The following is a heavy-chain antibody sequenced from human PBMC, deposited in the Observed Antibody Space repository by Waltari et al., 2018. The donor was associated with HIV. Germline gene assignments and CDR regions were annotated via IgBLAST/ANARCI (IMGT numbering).Heavy chain of an antibody. V-gene: IGHV3-30*18. CDR1: GFSFSTYG. CDR3: AKVKKYQALSVFPDYYYGMDV. D-gene: IGHD2-2*01. J-gene: IGHJ6*02. CDR2: ISYAGSNK. Sequence: QVQLVESGGGVVQPGRSLRLSCAASGFSFSTYGMHWVRPAPGRGLEWVAVISYAGSNKYYGDSVKGRFTISRDDSKNTLSLQMNSLRAEDTAVYYCAKVKKYQALSVFPDYYYGMDVWGQGTTVTVSS.